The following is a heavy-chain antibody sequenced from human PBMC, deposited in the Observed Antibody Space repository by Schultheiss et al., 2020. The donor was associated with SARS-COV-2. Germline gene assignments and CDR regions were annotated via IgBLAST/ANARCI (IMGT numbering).Heavy chain of an antibody. Sequence: SQTLSLTCTVSGYSISSGYYWGWIRQPPGKGLEWIGYIYHSGNIKYSSSLKSRVSISVDTSKNQFSLKLSSVTAADTAVYYCAAYRVGGSGRGDWGQGALVTVSS. D-gene: IGHD2-15*01. CDR1: GYSISSGYY. V-gene: IGHV4-38-2*02. J-gene: IGHJ4*02. CDR3: AAYRVGGSGRGD. CDR2: IYHSGNI.